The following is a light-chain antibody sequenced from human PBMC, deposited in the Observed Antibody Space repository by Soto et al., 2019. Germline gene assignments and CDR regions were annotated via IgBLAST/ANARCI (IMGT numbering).Light chain of an antibody. V-gene: IGKV1-5*01. CDR1: QSITSW. CDR3: QQYNSYWT. Sequence: DIPMTQAPSALSASVGNSVTITCRASQSITSWFAWYQQKPGKAPKVLIYHASTLESGVPSRFSGSGSGTEFTLTISSLQPDDFATYYCQQYNSYWTFGQGTKVDIK. CDR2: HAS. J-gene: IGKJ1*01.